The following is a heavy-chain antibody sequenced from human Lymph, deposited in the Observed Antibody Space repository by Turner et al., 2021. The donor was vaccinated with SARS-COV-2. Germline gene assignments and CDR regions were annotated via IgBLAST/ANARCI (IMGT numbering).Heavy chain of an antibody. CDR1: GFTFSTYS. J-gene: IGHJ4*02. CDR3: ARDIPTTADYFDY. V-gene: IGHV3-21*01. D-gene: IGHD4-17*01. CDR2: NSSSSSYI. Sequence: EVPLVDSGGGLVKSGGFLRLSCAASGFTFSTYSINWVRQAPGKGVEWISSNSSSSSYIYYADSVKGRFTISRDDAKNSLYLQMNSLRAEDTAVYYCARDIPTTADYFDYWGQGTLVTVSS.